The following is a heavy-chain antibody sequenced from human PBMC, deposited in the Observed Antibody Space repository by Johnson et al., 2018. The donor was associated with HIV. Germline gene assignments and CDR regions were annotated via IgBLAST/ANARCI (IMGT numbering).Heavy chain of an antibody. J-gene: IGHJ3*02. CDR1: GFTFSSYP. CDR3: ARLPSGYSRDAFDI. CDR2: ISYDGRSK. Sequence: QVQLVESGGGVVQPGKSLRLSCAASGFTFSSYPMHWVRQAPGKGLEWVAVISYDGRSKFYADSAKGRFTLSRDNSKNTLYLQMNSLRAEDTVLYYCARLPSGYSRDAFDIWGQGTMVTVSS. V-gene: IGHV3-30*04. D-gene: IGHD5-18*01.